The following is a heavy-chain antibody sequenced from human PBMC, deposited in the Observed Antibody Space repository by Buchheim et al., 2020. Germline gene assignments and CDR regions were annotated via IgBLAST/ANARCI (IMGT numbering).Heavy chain of an antibody. CDR3: AREGDFWSGYYDYYYYGMDV. Sequence: QVQLVESGGGVVQPGRSLRLSCAASGFTFSSYAMHWVRQAPGKGLEWVAVISYDGSNKYYADSVKGRFTISRDNSKNTLYPQMNSLRAEDTAVYYCAREGDFWSGYYDYYYYGMDVWGQGTT. CDR2: ISYDGSNK. CDR1: GFTFSSYA. J-gene: IGHJ6*02. V-gene: IGHV3-30-3*01. D-gene: IGHD3-3*01.